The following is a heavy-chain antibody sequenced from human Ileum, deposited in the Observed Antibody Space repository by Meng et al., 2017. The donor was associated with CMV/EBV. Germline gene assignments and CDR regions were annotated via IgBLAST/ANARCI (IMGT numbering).Heavy chain of an antibody. V-gene: IGHV4-59*01. J-gene: IGHJ4*02. CDR3: ARWRQAHSEFDS. CDR2: VRYTGDT. Sequence: SETLSLTCTVSGGSISGYHWAWIRQPPGKGLEFVGNVRYTGDTEYSASLKSRVSISLDMPNNQFSLDLTSVTAADTAVYYCARWRQAHSEFDSWGQGTLVTVSS. D-gene: IGHD6-25*01. CDR1: GGSISGYH.